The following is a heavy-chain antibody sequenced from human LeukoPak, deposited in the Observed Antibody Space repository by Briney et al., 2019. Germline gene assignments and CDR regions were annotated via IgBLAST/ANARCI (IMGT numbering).Heavy chain of an antibody. V-gene: IGHV1-2*02. J-gene: IGHJ4*02. Sequence: ASVKVSCKASGYTFTGYYMHWVRQAPGQGLEWMGWINPNSGGTNYAQKFQGRVTMTRDTSISTAYMELSRLRSDDTAVYYCARPYGDYRKGNYFDYWGQGTLVTVSS. D-gene: IGHD4-17*01. CDR2: INPNSGGT. CDR3: ARPYGDYRKGNYFDY. CDR1: GYTFTGYY.